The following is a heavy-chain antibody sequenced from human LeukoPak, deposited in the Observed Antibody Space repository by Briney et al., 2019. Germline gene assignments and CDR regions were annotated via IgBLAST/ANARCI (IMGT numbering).Heavy chain of an antibody. CDR1: GFTFSSYA. Sequence: GGSLRLSCAASGFTFSSYAMSWVRQAPGKGLVWVSRINSDGSSTTYADSVEGRFTISRDNAKNTLYLQMNSLRAEDTAVYYCARGRLLFDYYGMDVWGQGTTVTVSS. D-gene: IGHD4-17*01. J-gene: IGHJ6*02. CDR3: ARGRLLFDYYGMDV. CDR2: INSDGSST. V-gene: IGHV3-74*01.